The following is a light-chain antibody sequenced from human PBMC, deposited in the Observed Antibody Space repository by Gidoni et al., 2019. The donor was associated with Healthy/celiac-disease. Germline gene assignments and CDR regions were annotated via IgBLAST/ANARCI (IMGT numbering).Light chain of an antibody. CDR1: HSVRSCD. CDR3: QQYGSSALFT. CDR2: GAS. Sequence: EIVLTQFPGPLSLSPGDRATLSCMSSHSVRSCDLAWYQQKPGQAPRLLIYGASSRATGIPDRFSGSGSGTDFTLTISRLEPEDFAVYYCQQYGSSALFTFGPGTKVDIK. J-gene: IGKJ3*01. V-gene: IGKV3-20*01.